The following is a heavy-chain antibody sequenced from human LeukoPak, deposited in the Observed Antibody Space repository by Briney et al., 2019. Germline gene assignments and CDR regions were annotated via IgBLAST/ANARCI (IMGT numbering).Heavy chain of an antibody. D-gene: IGHD2-2*01. V-gene: IGHV3-30*02. CDR3: AKVVGGLVPAPTDY. CDR1: GFTFSTYG. Sequence: GGSLRLSCAASGFTFSTYGMHWVRQAPGKGLEWVAYISYEANNEQYAESVKGRFTISRDNSKNSLYLQMNSLRPEDTAVYYCAKVVGGLVPAPTDYWGQGTLVTVSS. CDR2: ISYEANNE. J-gene: IGHJ4*02.